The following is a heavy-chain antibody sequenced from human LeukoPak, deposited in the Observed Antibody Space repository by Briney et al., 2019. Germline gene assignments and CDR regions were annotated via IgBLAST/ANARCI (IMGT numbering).Heavy chain of an antibody. Sequence: GGSLRLSCAASGSTFSSYSMNWVRQAPGKGLEWVSSISSSSSYIYYADSVKGRFTISRDNAKNSLYLQMNSLRAEDTALYYCAKTTTVTSGSYYYYGMDVWGQGTTVTVSS. D-gene: IGHD4-17*01. J-gene: IGHJ6*02. V-gene: IGHV3-21*04. CDR2: ISSSSSYI. CDR3: AKTTTVTSGSYYYYGMDV. CDR1: GSTFSSYS.